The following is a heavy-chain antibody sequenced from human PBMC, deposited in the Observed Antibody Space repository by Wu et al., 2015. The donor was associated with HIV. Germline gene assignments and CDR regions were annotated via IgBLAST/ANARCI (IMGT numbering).Heavy chain of an antibody. CDR3: ARDVGECGDVGYFDY. V-gene: IGHV4-59*11. Sequence: QVQLQESGPRLVKPSETLSLTCTVSGGSISSHYWSWIRQPPGKGLEWIGYIYYSGSSKYNPSLKSRVTISVDTSKNQFSLKLSSVTAADTAFYYCARDVGECGDVGYFDYVGPGEPWSPSPQ. J-gene: IGHJ4*03. CDR2: IYYSGSS. CDR1: GGSISSHY. D-gene: IGHD7-27*01.